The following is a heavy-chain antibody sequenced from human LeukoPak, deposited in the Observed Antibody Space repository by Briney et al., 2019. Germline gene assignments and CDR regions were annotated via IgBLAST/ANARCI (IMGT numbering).Heavy chain of an antibody. CDR1: GVSMTNYY. CDR3: ARQPGGTAAFDI. V-gene: IGHV4-59*08. D-gene: IGHD1-14*01. CDR2: SHSSGET. J-gene: IGHJ3*02. Sequence: SETLSPTCTVSGVSMTNYYWSWIRQPPGKGLEWIAYSHSSGETKYNPSLKSRITISVDTSKNEFSLKLSSVTAADTAVYYCARQPGGTAAFDIWGQGTTVTVSA.